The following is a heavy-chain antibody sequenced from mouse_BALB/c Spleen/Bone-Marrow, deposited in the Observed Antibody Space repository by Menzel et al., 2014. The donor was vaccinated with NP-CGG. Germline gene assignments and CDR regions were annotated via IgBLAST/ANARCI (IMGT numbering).Heavy chain of an antibody. CDR3: ARKSQRAYDSMNY. CDR1: GYTFTSYY. J-gene: IGHJ4*01. D-gene: IGHD2-4*01. CDR2: IYPGDFNT. V-gene: IGHV1S56*01. Sequence: VQRVESGPELVKPGASVRISCKASGYTFTSYYIHWVRQRPGQGLEWIGWIYPGDFNTKFNEKFKGKATLTADKSSSTASMQLSSLTSEDSAVYFCARKSQRAYDSMNYWGQGTSVTVSS.